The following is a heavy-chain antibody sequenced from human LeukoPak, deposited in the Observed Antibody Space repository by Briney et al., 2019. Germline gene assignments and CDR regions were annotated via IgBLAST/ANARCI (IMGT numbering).Heavy chain of an antibody. Sequence: PGGSLRLSCVTSGFTFSNYWMSWVRQAPGKGLEWVANIKQDGSEKYYVDSVKGRFTISRENAMNSLYLQMNSLRVEDTSVYYCAKVKTDILIPDSWGQGTLVTVSS. CDR1: GFTFSNYW. V-gene: IGHV3-7*01. CDR2: IKQDGSEK. D-gene: IGHD2-21*02. J-gene: IGHJ4*02. CDR3: AKVKTDILIPDS.